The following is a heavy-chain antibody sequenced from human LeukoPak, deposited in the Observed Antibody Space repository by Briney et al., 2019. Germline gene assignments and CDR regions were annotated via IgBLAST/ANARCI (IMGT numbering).Heavy chain of an antibody. Sequence: EASVKVSCKASGGTFSSYAISWVRHAPGQGLEWMERIIPIFGTANYAQKFQGRVTITTDESTSTAYMELSSLRSEDTAVYYCATPYYYDSSGYPDYFDYWGQGTLVTVSS. V-gene: IGHV1-69*05. J-gene: IGHJ4*02. D-gene: IGHD3-22*01. CDR1: GGTFSSYA. CDR2: IIPIFGTA. CDR3: ATPYYYDSSGYPDYFDY.